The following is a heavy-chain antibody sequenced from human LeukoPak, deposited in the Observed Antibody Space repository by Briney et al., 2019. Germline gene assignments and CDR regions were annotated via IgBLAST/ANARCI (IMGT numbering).Heavy chain of an antibody. V-gene: IGHV3-23*01. CDR2: ISGSGDST. CDR3: AKELVGVTADF. CDR1: GFTVSSNY. J-gene: IGHJ1*01. Sequence: GGSLRLSCAASGFTVSSNYMSWVRQAPGKGLEWVSTISGSGDSTYDADSVKGRFTISRDNSKNTLYLQMNSLRAEDTAVYYCAKELVGVTADFWGQGTLVTVSS. D-gene: IGHD1-26*01.